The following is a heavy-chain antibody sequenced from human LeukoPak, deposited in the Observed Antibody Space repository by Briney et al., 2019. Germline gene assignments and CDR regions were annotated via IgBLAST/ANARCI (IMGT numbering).Heavy chain of an antibody. Sequence: PSETLSLTCTVSGGSISSYYWSWIRQPAGKGLEWIGRIYTSGSTNYSPSLKSRVTLSVDTSKNQFSLNLTSLTAADTAVYYCAKGGKGFPLGLRFDSWGQGTLVSVSS. D-gene: IGHD2-21*01. V-gene: IGHV4-4*07. CDR3: AKGGKGFPLGLRFDS. CDR2: IYTSGST. J-gene: IGHJ4*02. CDR1: GGSISSYY.